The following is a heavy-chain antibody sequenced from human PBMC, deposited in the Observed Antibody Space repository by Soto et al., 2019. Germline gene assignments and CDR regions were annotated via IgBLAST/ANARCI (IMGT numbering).Heavy chain of an antibody. Sequence: QVQPEESGGGVVQTGRSLRLSCTASGFTFSSYAMHWVRQAPGKGLEWVALISYGGNNKYYAESVKGRFTISRDNSENTLFLQMNSLRVEDTAVYYCARDLGSSWYIGGAKHYYGMDVWGQGTTVTVSS. CDR2: ISYGGNNK. CDR3: ARDLGSSWYIGGAKHYYGMDV. CDR1: GFTFSSYA. V-gene: IGHV3-30-3*01. D-gene: IGHD6-13*01. J-gene: IGHJ6*02.